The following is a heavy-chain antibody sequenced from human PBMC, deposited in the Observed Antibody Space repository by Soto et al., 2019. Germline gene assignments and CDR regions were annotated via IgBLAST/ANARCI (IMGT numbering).Heavy chain of an antibody. J-gene: IGHJ5*02. CDR1: GYTFTSYA. V-gene: IGHV1-3*01. Sequence: ASVKVSCKASGYTFTSYAMHLVRQAPGQRLEWMGWINAGNGNTKYSQKFQGRVTITRDTSASTAYMELSSLRSEDTAVYYCARDGTAAGPRRGRFDPWGQGTLVTVSS. CDR2: INAGNGNT. CDR3: ARDGTAAGPRRGRFDP. D-gene: IGHD6-13*01.